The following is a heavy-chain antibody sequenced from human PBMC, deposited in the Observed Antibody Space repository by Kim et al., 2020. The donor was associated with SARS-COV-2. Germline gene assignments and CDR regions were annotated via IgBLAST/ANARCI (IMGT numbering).Heavy chain of an antibody. V-gene: IGHV3-7*05. Sequence: GGSLRLSCVGSGFTFYDYWMTWVRLAPGKGLEWVAGIKQDGSGSYYVDSVRGRFTISRDNAENSFYLQMNSLRADDTAVYYCSRDLGDYCGQGTLGTVSS. CDR1: GFTFYDYW. D-gene: IGHD3-16*01. J-gene: IGHJ4*02. CDR2: IKQDGSGS. CDR3: SRDLGDY.